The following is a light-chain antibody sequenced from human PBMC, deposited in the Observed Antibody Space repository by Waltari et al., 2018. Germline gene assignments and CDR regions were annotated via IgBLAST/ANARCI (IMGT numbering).Light chain of an antibody. Sequence: IQLTQSPSSVSASVGDRVTITCRASQGLRNWLAWYQQKPGKAPKLLIFGATTLQSGVPSRFSGSGSGTEFTLTISSLQPDDFATYYCQQHNGYFGGGTKVEIK. CDR2: GAT. J-gene: IGKJ4*01. CDR3: QQHNGY. CDR1: QGLRNW. V-gene: IGKV1-12*01.